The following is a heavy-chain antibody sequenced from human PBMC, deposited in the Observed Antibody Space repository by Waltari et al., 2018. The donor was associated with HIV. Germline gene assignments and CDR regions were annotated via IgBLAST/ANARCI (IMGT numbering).Heavy chain of an antibody. J-gene: IGHJ4*02. CDR1: GFTFSSYS. V-gene: IGHV3-21*01. CDR2: ISSSSSYI. D-gene: IGHD7-27*01. CDR3: ARDGGTGDFDY. Sequence: EVQLVESGGGLVKPGGSLRLSCAASGFTFSSYSLNWVRQAPGKGLEWVSSISSSSSYIYYADSVKGRFTISRDNAKNSLYLQMNSLRAEDTAVYYCARDGGTGDFDYWGQGTLVTVSS.